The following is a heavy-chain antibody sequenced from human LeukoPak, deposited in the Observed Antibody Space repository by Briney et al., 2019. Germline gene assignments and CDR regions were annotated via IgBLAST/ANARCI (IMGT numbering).Heavy chain of an antibody. J-gene: IGHJ4*02. CDR1: GDSIRSYH. D-gene: IGHD2-15*01. CDR3: ATYTRHCSGGTCYSIDY. CDR2: VYYDGST. Sequence: PSETLSLTRTVSGDSIRSYHWTWIRQPPGRRLEGIGYVYYDGSTNYNPPLKRRVAISLDTSNSQFSLKLTSVTAADTAIYYCATYTRHCSGGTCYSIDYWGQGTLVTVSS. V-gene: IGHV4-59*08.